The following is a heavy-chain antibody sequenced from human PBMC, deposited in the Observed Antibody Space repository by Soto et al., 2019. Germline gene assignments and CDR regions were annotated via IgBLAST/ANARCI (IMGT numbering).Heavy chain of an antibody. CDR3: ASSVSGWQAGDWFDP. CDR1: GGSISSRSYY. Sequence: QLQLQESGPGLVKPSETLSLTCTVSGGSISSRSYYWGWIRQPPGKGLEWIGSMYYSGSTYYNPSLKSRVTILVDTSKNQFSLKLSSVTAADTAVYYCASSVSGWQAGDWFDPWGQGTLVTVSS. CDR2: MYYSGST. D-gene: IGHD6-19*01. J-gene: IGHJ5*02. V-gene: IGHV4-39*01.